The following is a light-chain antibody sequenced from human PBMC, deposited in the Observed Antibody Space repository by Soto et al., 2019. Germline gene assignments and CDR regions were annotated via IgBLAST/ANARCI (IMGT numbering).Light chain of an antibody. Sequence: DIQMTQSPSSVSASVGDRVTIPCRASQDISSGLAWYQQRPGKAPKLLIYAASSLQSGVPSRFSGSGSATDFTLTISSLQPEDFATYYCQQAHSFPWTFGHGTKVEIK. V-gene: IGKV1-12*01. CDR2: AAS. CDR3: QQAHSFPWT. CDR1: QDISSG. J-gene: IGKJ1*01.